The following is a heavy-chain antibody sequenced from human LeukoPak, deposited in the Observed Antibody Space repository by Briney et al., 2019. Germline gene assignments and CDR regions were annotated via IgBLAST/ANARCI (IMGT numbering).Heavy chain of an antibody. Sequence: PGGSLRLSCAASGFTFSSYSMNWVRQAPGKGLEWVSYISSSSSTIYYADSVKGRFTTSRDNAKNSLYLQMNSLRAEDTAVYYCARQKYYDYPGPFDYWGQGTLVTVSS. CDR3: ARQKYYDYPGPFDY. V-gene: IGHV3-48*04. J-gene: IGHJ4*02. CDR2: ISSSSSTI. D-gene: IGHD3-3*01. CDR1: GFTFSSYS.